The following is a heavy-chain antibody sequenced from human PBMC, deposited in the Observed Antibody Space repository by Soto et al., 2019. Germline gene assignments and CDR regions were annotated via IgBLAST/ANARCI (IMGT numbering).Heavy chain of an antibody. Sequence: SLRLSCAASGFTFSSYGMHWVRQAPGKGLEWVAVIWYDGSNKYYADSVKGRFTISRDNSKNTLYLQMNSLRAEDTAVYYCARLGLYCGGDCDDYYYGMDVWGQGTTVTVSS. CDR1: GFTFSSYG. CDR2: IWYDGSNK. CDR3: ARLGLYCGGDCDDYYYGMDV. J-gene: IGHJ6*02. V-gene: IGHV3-33*01. D-gene: IGHD2-21*02.